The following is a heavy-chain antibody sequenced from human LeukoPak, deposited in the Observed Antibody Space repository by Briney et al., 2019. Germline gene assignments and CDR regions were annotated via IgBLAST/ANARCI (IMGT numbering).Heavy chain of an antibody. Sequence: SETLSLTCTVSGGSVSSGAYYWSWIRQHPGEGLEWIGYISYSGSTYYNPSLKSRLTISVDTSKNQFSLKLNSVTAADTAVYYCAGCYDSSGYFDYWGQGTLVTVSS. J-gene: IGHJ4*02. CDR3: AGCYDSSGYFDY. V-gene: IGHV4-31*03. CDR1: GGSVSSGAYY. D-gene: IGHD3-22*01. CDR2: ISYSGST.